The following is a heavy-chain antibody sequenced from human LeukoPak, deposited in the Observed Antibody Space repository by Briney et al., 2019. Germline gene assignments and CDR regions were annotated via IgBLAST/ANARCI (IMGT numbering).Heavy chain of an antibody. Sequence: PGGSLRLSCAASGFTSSSYSMNWVRQAPGKGLEWVSSISSSSSYIYYADSVKGRFTISRDNAKNSLYLQMNSLRAEGTAVYYCARVEGPRGYYYDSSGYNWGQGTLVIVSS. CDR2: ISSSSSYI. D-gene: IGHD3-22*01. J-gene: IGHJ4*02. CDR3: ARVEGPRGYYYDSSGYN. V-gene: IGHV3-21*01. CDR1: GFTSSSYS.